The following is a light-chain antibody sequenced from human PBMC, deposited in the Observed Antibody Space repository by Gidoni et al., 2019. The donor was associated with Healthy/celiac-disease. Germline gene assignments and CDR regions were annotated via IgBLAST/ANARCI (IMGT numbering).Light chain of an antibody. CDR2: LEGSGSY. J-gene: IGLJ2*01. CDR1: SGHSSYI. CDR3: ETWDSNTRV. Sequence: QPVLTHSSSASASLGSSVKLTCTLSSGHSSYIIAWHQQQPGKAPRYLMKLEGSGSYNKGSGVPDRFSGSSSGADRYLTISNLQFEDEADYYCETWDSNTRVFGGGTKLTDL. V-gene: IGLV4-60*02.